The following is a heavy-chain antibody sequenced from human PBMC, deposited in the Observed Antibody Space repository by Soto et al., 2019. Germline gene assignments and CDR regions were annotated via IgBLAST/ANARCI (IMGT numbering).Heavy chain of an antibody. V-gene: IGHV3-30*03. D-gene: IGHD3-3*01. CDR3: AREATYYDFWSGYYPYFDY. J-gene: IGHJ4*02. CDR2: ISYDGSNK. Sequence: GSLRLSCAASGFTFSSYGMHWVRQAPGKGLEWVAVISYDGSNKYYADSVKGRFTISRDNSKNTLYLQMNSLRAEDTAVYYCAREATYYDFWSGYYPYFDYWGQGTLVTVSS. CDR1: GFTFSSYG.